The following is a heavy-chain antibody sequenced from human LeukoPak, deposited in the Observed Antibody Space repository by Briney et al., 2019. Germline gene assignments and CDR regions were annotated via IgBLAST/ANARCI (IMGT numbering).Heavy chain of an antibody. CDR1: GLTFSDYS. J-gene: IGHJ4*02. V-gene: IGHV3-23*01. D-gene: IGHD2-8*02. CDR2: ISAGGGST. Sequence: GGSLRLSCAVSGLTFSDYSMTWVRQAPGKGLFWVSSISAGGGSTYYADSVKGRFTISRDNSRNTLYLQMNSLRAEDTATYYCAKERLVSHTAGFDSWGQGTLVTVSS. CDR3: AKERLVSHTAGFDS.